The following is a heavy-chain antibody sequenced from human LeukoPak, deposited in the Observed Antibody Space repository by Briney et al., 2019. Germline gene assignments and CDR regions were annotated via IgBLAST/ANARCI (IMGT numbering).Heavy chain of an antibody. V-gene: IGHV3-30*18. D-gene: IGHD6-19*01. CDR1: GFTFSCYG. CDR3: AKSPGAYSSGWYTPVDY. Sequence: GGSLRLSCAASGFTFSCYGMHWVRQAPGKGLEGVAVISYDGSNKYYADSVKGRFTISRDNSKNTLYLQMNSLRAEDTAVYYCAKSPGAYSSGWYTPVDYWGQGTLVTVSS. CDR2: ISYDGSNK. J-gene: IGHJ4*02.